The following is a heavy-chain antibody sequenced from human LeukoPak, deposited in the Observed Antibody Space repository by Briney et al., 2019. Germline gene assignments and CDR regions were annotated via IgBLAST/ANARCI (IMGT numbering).Heavy chain of an antibody. D-gene: IGHD1-26*01. Sequence: PSETLSLTCAVYGVSFSGYYWSWVRQPPGKGLEWIGEINHSGSTNYNPSLKSRVTISVDTSKNQFSLKLSSVTAADTAVYYCARGLTGESGSYLTWFGPWGQGTLVTVSS. CDR2: INHSGST. CDR3: ARGLTGESGSYLTWFGP. CDR1: GVSFSGYY. J-gene: IGHJ5*02. V-gene: IGHV4-34*01.